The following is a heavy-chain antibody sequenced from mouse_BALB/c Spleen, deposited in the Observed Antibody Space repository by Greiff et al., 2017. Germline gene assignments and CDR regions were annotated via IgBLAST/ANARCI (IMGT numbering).Heavy chain of an antibody. J-gene: IGHJ4*01. CDR2: ISSGGSYT. V-gene: IGHV5-9-4*01. Sequence: EVQRVESGGGLVKPGGSLKLSCAASGFTLSSYAMSWVRQSPEKRLEWVAEISSGGSYTYYPDTVTGRFTISSDNAKNTLYLEMSSLRSEDTAMYYCARAGGLYAMDYWGQGTSVTVSS. CDR3: ARAGGLYAMDY. CDR1: GFTLSSYA.